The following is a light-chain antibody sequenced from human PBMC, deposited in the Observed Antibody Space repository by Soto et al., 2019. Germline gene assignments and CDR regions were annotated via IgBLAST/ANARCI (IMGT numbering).Light chain of an antibody. V-gene: IGKV3-20*01. CDR3: QQYGTSPYT. Sequence: EIVLTQSPGTLSLSPGERATLSCRASQSVSRTYLAWYQQKPGQAPGLLIYDVSSRATGIPDRFSGSGSGTDFALTISRLEPEDFAEYYCQQYGTSPYTFGQGTKLEIK. J-gene: IGKJ2*01. CDR2: DVS. CDR1: QSVSRTY.